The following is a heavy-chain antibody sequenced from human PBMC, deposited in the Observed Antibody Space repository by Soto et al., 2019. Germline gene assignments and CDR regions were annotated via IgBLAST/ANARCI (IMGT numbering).Heavy chain of an antibody. J-gene: IGHJ3*02. D-gene: IGHD3-10*01. Sequence: SATLSLTCTVSGGSISSGGYYWSWIRQHPGKGLEWIGYIYYSGSTYYNPSLKSRVTISVDTSKNQFSLKLSSVTAADTAVYYCARDKVNYGSGSYYTANDAFDIWGQGTMVTVSS. V-gene: IGHV4-31*03. CDR2: IYYSGST. CDR3: ARDKVNYGSGSYYTANDAFDI. CDR1: GGSISSGGYY.